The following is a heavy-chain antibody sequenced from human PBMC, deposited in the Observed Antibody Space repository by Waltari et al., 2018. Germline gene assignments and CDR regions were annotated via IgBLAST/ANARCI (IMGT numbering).Heavy chain of an antibody. J-gene: IGHJ2*01. CDR1: GGSISSYY. V-gene: IGHV4-59*01. D-gene: IGHD3-22*01. CDR3: ARWPKIGRWFFDL. CDR2: IYYSGST. Sequence: QVQLQESGPGLVKPSETLSLTCTVSGGSISSYYWSWIRQPPGKGLEWIGYIYYSGSTIYNPSLKSRVTISVDTSKNQFSLKLSSVTAADTAVYYCARWPKIGRWFFDLWGRGTLVTVSS.